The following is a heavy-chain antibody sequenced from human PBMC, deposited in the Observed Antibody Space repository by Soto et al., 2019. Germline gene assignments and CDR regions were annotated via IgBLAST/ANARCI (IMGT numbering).Heavy chain of an antibody. V-gene: IGHV3-13*04. J-gene: IGHJ2*01. CDR1: GFTFSSYD. CDR3: ARDPGACSSRSCSDWYFDL. Sequence: PGGSLRLSCAASGFTFSSYDMHWVRQTAGKGLEWVSAISAAGDTYYPGSVKGRFTISRQNAKNSLYLQMNSLRAGDTAVYYCARDPGACSSRSCSDWYFDLWGRGTLVTVSS. CDR2: ISAAGDT. D-gene: IGHD2-2*01.